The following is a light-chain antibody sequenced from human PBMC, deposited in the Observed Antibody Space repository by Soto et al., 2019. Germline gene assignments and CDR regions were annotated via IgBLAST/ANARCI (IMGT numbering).Light chain of an antibody. CDR2: AAS. V-gene: IGKV3-20*01. CDR3: QQYGGSPRT. Sequence: IVLTQSPGTLSLSPGERATLSCRASQSISKYLAWYQQRPGQSPRLLIYAASSRATGVPDRFTGGGSATDFTLTVSRLEPEDFAVYYCQQYGGSPRTFGQGTKLEIK. CDR1: QSISKY. J-gene: IGKJ2*01.